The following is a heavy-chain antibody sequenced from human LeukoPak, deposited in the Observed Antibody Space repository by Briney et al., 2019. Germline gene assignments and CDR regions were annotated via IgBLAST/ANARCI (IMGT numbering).Heavy chain of an antibody. Sequence: GGSLRLSCTASGFTFGDYAMSWFRQAPGKGLEWVAVIWYDGSNKYYADSVKGRFTISRDNSKNTLYLQMNSLRAEDAAVYYCARDLRPYYYYYGMDVWGQGTTVTVSS. J-gene: IGHJ6*02. V-gene: IGHV3-33*01. CDR2: IWYDGSNK. CDR3: ARDLRPYYYYYGMDV. CDR1: GFTFGDYA.